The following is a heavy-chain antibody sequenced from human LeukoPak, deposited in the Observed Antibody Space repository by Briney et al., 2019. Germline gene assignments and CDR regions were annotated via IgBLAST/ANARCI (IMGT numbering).Heavy chain of an antibody. J-gene: IGHJ6*02. CDR2: ISAYNGNT. D-gene: IGHD3-10*01. CDR3: ARDPESSWSIRGYLLDYYYGMDV. Sequence: ASVKVSCKASGYTFTGYGISWVRQAPGQGLEWMGWISAYNGNTNYAQKLQGRVTMTTDTSTSTAYMELRSLRSDDTAVYYCARDPESSWSIRGYLLDYYYGMDVWGQGTTVTVSS. V-gene: IGHV1-18*01. CDR1: GYTFTGYG.